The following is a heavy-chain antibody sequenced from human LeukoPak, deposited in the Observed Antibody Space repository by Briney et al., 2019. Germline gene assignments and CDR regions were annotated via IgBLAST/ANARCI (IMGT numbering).Heavy chain of an antibody. V-gene: IGHV4-31*03. D-gene: IGHD3-10*01. CDR1: GGSISSGGYS. Sequence: PSQTLSLTCTVSGGSISSGGYSWSWIRQHPGKGLEWIGYIYYSGSTYYNPSLKSRVTISVDTSKNQFSLKLSSVTAADTAVYYCARDRAWFGENRYWGQGTLVTVSS. CDR2: IYYSGST. CDR3: ARDRAWFGENRY. J-gene: IGHJ4*02.